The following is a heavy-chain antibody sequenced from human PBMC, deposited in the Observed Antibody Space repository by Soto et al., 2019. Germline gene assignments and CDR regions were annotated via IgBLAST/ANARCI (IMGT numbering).Heavy chain of an antibody. CDR1: GFTFSSYS. V-gene: IGHV3-48*01. CDR2: ISSSSSTI. J-gene: IGHJ6*03. CDR3: ARDGGVGYDYIWGGKNTHYYYYMDV. Sequence: EVQLVESGGGLVQPGGSLRLSCAASGFTFSSYSMNWVRQAPGKGLEWVSYISSSSSTIYYADSVKGRFTTSRDNAKNSLYLQMNCRGAEDTAVYYCARDGGVGYDYIWGGKNTHYYYYMDVWGKGATVTVS. D-gene: IGHD3-16*01.